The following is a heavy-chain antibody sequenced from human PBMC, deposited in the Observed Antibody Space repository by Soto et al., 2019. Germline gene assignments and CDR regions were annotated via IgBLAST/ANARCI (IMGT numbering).Heavy chain of an antibody. D-gene: IGHD2-15*01. Sequence: QVELQESGPGLAKPSQTLSLTCTVSGGSISSGDYYWNWIRQPPGKGLEWIGYIYYSGSTYYNPSLMSRVTISVDTSKNQFSLKLSSVTAADTAVYYCARCASSCSLGFWGQGTLVTVSS. CDR2: IYYSGST. V-gene: IGHV4-30-4*01. CDR1: GGSISSGDYY. CDR3: ARCASSCSLGF. J-gene: IGHJ4*02.